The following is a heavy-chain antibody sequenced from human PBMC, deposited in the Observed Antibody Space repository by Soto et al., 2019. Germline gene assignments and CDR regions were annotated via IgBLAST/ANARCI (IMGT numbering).Heavy chain of an antibody. D-gene: IGHD4-17*01. CDR2: IKSKTDGGTT. Sequence: GGSLRLSCAASGFTFSNAWMNWVRQAPGKGLEWVGRIKSKTDGGTTDYAAPVKGRFTISRDDSKNTLYLQMNSLKTEDTAVYYCTTVVGDYVGYYYYGMDVWGQGTTVTVSS. CDR3: TTVVGDYVGYYYYGMDV. CDR1: GFTFSNAW. J-gene: IGHJ6*02. V-gene: IGHV3-15*07.